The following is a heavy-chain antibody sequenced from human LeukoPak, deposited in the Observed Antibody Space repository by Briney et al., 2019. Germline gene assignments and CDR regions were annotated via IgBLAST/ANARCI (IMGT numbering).Heavy chain of an antibody. CDR3: TTLASGNYGLDY. CDR2: IKRKTEGETT. V-gene: IGHV3-15*01. D-gene: IGHD1-26*01. J-gene: IGHJ4*02. Sequence: GGSLTLSCAVSGFTFNNAWMTWVRQAPGKGLEWIGRIKRKTEGETTDYAAHVKGRFTISRDDSKNTLYLQMNSLKTEDTAVYYCTTLASGNYGLDYWGQGTLVTVSS. CDR1: GFTFNNAW.